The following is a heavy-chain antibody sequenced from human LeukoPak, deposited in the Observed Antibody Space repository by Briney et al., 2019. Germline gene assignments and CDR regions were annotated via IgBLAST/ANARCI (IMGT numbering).Heavy chain of an antibody. CDR2: ISWNSGSI. Sequence: GRSLRLSCAASGFTFDDYAMHWVRQAPGRGLEWVSGISWNSGSIGYADSVKGRFTISRDNAKNSLYLQMNSLRAEDTALYYCAKEQGGSGRQRESTGGAFDIWGQGTMVTVSS. CDR3: AKEQGGSGRQRESTGGAFDI. D-gene: IGHD3-10*01. V-gene: IGHV3-9*01. CDR1: GFTFDDYA. J-gene: IGHJ3*02.